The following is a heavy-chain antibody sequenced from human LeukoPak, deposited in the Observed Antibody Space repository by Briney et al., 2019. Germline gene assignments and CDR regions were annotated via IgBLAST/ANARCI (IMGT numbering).Heavy chain of an antibody. CDR2: ISYGGNNQ. J-gene: IGHJ4*02. CDR1: GFTFSHYA. D-gene: IGHD3-22*01. Sequence: GGSLRLSCGASGFTFSHYAMNWVRQAPGQGLEWVAIISYGGNNQYYADSVKGRFTISRDNPKNTVYLQMNSLRPEHTAVYYCARAPDSSGYYYHFDYWGQGTLVIVSS. CDR3: ARAPDSSGYYYHFDY. V-gene: IGHV3-30-3*01.